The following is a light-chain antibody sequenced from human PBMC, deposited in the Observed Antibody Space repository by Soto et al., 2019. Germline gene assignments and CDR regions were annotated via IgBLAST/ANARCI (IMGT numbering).Light chain of an antibody. V-gene: IGLV2-14*01. Sequence: QSALTQPASVSGSPGQSTTISCTGTSSDVGGYNYVSWYQQHPGKAPKLMIYDVSNRPSGVSNRFSGSKSGNTASLTISGLQAEDEADYYCRSYTNSITPYVFGTGTKVTVL. CDR2: DVS. CDR1: SSDVGGYNY. CDR3: RSYTNSITPYV. J-gene: IGLJ1*01.